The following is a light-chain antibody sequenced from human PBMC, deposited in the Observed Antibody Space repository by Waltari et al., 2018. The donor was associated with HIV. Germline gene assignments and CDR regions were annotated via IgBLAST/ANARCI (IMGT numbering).Light chain of an antibody. Sequence: EIVMTQSPATLSVSPGERATLSCRASQTVTNNLAWYQQKPGQAPRLLIYGVSTRATGVPTRFSGSGSGTEFTLTISSLQSEDFAVYYCQQYNNWPPRYTFGQGTKLEIK. CDR3: QQYNNWPPRYT. V-gene: IGKV3-15*01. CDR1: QTVTNN. CDR2: GVS. J-gene: IGKJ2*01.